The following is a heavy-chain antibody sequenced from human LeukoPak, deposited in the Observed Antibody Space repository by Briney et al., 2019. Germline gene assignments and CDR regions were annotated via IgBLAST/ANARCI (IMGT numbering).Heavy chain of an antibody. CDR1: GGTFSSYA. CDR2: IIPIFGTA. J-gene: IGHJ3*02. D-gene: IGHD2-15*01. CDR3: ARAGYCSGGSCSTDAFDI. V-gene: IGHV1-69*13. Sequence: SVKVSCKASGGTFSSYAISWVRQAPGQGLEWMGGIIPIFGTASYAQKFQGRVTITADESTSTAYMELSSLRSEDTAVYYCARAGYCSGGSCSTDAFDIWGQGTMVTVSS.